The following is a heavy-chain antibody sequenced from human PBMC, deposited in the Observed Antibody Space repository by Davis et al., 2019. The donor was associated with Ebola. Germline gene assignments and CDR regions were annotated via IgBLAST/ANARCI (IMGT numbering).Heavy chain of an antibody. CDR1: GFTFSDYY. CDR2: ISSSGSTI. J-gene: IGHJ6*02. Sequence: GESLKISCAASGFTFSDYYMSWIRQAPGKGLEWVSYISSSGSTIYYADSVKGRFTISRDNAKNSLYLQMNSLRAEDTALYYCAKDIRPFALDYYYGMDVWGQGTTVTVSS. D-gene: IGHD3-9*01. V-gene: IGHV3-11*01. CDR3: AKDIRPFALDYYYGMDV.